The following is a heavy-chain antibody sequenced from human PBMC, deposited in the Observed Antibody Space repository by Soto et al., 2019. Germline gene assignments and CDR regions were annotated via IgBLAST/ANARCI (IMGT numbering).Heavy chain of an antibody. Sequence: QVQLVQSGAEVKKPGASVKVSCKASGYTFTSYGISWVRQAPGQGLEWMGWISAYNGNTNYAQKLQGRVTMTTETSPSTAYLELRSLRSDATAVYYCARQRGYSYGSYNWFDPWGQGTLVTVSS. D-gene: IGHD5-18*01. CDR1: GYTFTSYG. V-gene: IGHV1-18*01. CDR2: ISAYNGNT. J-gene: IGHJ5*02. CDR3: ARQRGYSYGSYNWFDP.